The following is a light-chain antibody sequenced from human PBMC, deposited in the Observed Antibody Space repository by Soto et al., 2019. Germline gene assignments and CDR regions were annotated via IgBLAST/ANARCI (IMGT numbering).Light chain of an antibody. Sequence: SCLTPPASLSGSPVETITIFFAGTSSDVGSYNLVSWYQQHPGKAPKLMIYEVSKRPSGVSYRFSGSKSGNTASLTISGLQAEDEADYYCCSYAGSSTYVFGTGTKVTVL. CDR3: CSYAGSSTYV. J-gene: IGLJ1*01. V-gene: IGLV2-23*02. CDR1: SSDVGSYNL. CDR2: EVS.